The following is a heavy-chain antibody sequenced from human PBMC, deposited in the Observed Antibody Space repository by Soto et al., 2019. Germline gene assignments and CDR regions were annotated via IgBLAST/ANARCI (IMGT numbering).Heavy chain of an antibody. CDR3: AMGPRYYDILTGYYIGPLDY. V-gene: IGHV4-39*01. D-gene: IGHD3-9*01. CDR2: IYYSGST. CDR1: GGSISSSSYY. J-gene: IGHJ4*02. Sequence: SETLSLTCTVSGGSISSSSYYWGWIRQPPGKGLEWIGSIYYSGSTYYNPSLKSRVTISADTSKNQFSLKLSSVTAADTAVYYCAMGPRYYDILTGYYIGPLDYWGQGTLVTVSS.